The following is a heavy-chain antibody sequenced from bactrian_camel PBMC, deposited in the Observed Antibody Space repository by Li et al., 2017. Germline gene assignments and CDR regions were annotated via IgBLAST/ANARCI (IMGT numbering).Heavy chain of an antibody. D-gene: IGHD7*01. J-gene: IGHJ4*01. CDR1: GFTFSSYY. CDR3: AADFYNLQLARSYNY. V-gene: IGHV3S40*01. CDR2: INAGGGIT. Sequence: VQLVESGGGLVQPGGSLRLSCTVSGFTFSSYYISWVRQAPGKGLEWVSAINAGGGITTYGDSVKGRFTISRDNAKNTVYLQMNSLKPEDTAMYYCAADFYNLQLARSYNYWGQGTQVTVS.